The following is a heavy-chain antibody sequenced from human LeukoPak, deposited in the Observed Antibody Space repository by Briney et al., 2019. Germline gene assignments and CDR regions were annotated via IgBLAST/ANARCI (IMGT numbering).Heavy chain of an antibody. CDR1: GYTFTGYY. V-gene: IGHV1-2*02. CDR3: ARETHPTLRFLEWPHERWFDP. J-gene: IGHJ5*02. Sequence: GASVKVSCKASGYTFTGYYMHWVRQAPGQGLEWMGWINPNSGGTNYAQKFQGRVTMTRDTSISTAYMELSRLRSDDTAVYYCARETHPTLRFLEWPHERWFDPWGQGTLVTVSS. CDR2: INPNSGGT. D-gene: IGHD3-3*01.